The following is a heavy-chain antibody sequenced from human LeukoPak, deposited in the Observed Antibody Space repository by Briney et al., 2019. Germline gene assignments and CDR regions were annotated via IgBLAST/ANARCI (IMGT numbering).Heavy chain of an antibody. V-gene: IGHV3-11*04. Sequence: GGSLRLSCAASGFTFSDYYMSWIRQAPGKGLEWVSYISSSGSTIYYADSVKGRFTISRDNAKNSLYLQMNSLRAEDTAVYYRAREIYGDYWGVWFDPWGQGTLVTVSS. CDR3: AREIYGDYWGVWFDP. CDR1: GFTFSDYY. J-gene: IGHJ5*02. D-gene: IGHD4-17*01. CDR2: ISSSGSTI.